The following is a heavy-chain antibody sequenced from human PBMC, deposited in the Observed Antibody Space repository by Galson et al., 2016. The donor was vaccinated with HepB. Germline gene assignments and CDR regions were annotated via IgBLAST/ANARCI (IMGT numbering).Heavy chain of an antibody. D-gene: IGHD3-22*01. J-gene: IGHJ1*01. Sequence: SLRLSCAASGFPFSNAWMSWVRQAPGKGLEWIGLIKPSIDGGTTNYAAPVEGRFTISRDDATNTLFLQMNSLKTEDTAVYYCATKAVGYYERGWGQGTLVTVSS. CDR1: GFPFSNAW. V-gene: IGHV3-15*01. CDR3: ATKAVGYYERG. CDR2: IKPSIDGGTT.